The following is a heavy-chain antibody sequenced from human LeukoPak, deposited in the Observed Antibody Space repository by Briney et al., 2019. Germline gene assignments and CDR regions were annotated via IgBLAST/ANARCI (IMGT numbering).Heavy chain of an antibody. CDR3: ARSDYCSGGSCSPSNWFDP. CDR2: IYPGDSDT. D-gene: IGHD2-15*01. J-gene: IGHJ5*02. Sequence: GESLQISCQGSGYSFTGYWIGWVRQMPGKGLEWMGIIYPGDSDTRYSPSFQGQVTISADKSISTAYLQWSSLKASDTAMYYCARSDYCSGGSCSPSNWFDPWGQGTLVTVSS. V-gene: IGHV5-51*01. CDR1: GYSFTGYW.